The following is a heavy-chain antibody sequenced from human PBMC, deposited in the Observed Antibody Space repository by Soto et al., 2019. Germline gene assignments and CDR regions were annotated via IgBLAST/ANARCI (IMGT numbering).Heavy chain of an antibody. Sequence: QVQLQESGPGLVKPSQTLYLTCTVSGGSISSGDYYWGWIRQPPGKGLEWIGYIYYSGSTYYNPSLKSRVTISVDTSKNQFSLKLSSVTAADTAVYYCAGWELLRGVDYWGQGTLVTVSS. J-gene: IGHJ4*02. D-gene: IGHD1-26*01. CDR1: GGSISSGDYY. CDR2: IYYSGST. CDR3: AGWELLRGVDY. V-gene: IGHV4-30-4*01.